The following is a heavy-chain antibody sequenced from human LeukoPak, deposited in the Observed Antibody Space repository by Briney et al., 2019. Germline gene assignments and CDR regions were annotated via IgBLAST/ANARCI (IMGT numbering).Heavy chain of an antibody. CDR3: ARTPSDYGDYEPFDY. Sequence: GGSLRLSCAASGFTFSSYAMHWVRQAPGKGLEWVAVISYDGSNKYYADSVKGRFTISRDNSKNTLYLQMNSLRAEDTAVYYCARTPSDYGDYEPFDYWGQGTLVTVFS. CDR1: GFTFSSYA. D-gene: IGHD4-17*01. CDR2: ISYDGSNK. J-gene: IGHJ4*02. V-gene: IGHV3-30-3*01.